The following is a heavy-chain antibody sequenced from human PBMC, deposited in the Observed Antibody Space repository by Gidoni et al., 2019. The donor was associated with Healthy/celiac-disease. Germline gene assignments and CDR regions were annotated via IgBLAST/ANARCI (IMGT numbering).Heavy chain of an antibody. CDR3: ATGMAYQLLFHPYYYYYGMDV. J-gene: IGHJ6*02. CDR1: GYPLTELS. Sequence: QVQLVQSGAEGKKPGASVKVSCKVSGYPLTELSMHWVRQAPGKGLEWMGGFDPEDGETIYAQKFQGRVTMTEDTSTDTAYMELSSLRSEDTAVYYCATGMAYQLLFHPYYYYYGMDVWGQGTTVTVSS. V-gene: IGHV1-24*01. CDR2: FDPEDGET. D-gene: IGHD2-2*01.